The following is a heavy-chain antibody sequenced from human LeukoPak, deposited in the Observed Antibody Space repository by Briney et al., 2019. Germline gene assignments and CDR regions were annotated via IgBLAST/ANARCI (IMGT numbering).Heavy chain of an antibody. D-gene: IGHD2-8*01. CDR1: GFTLSSHW. V-gene: IGHV3-74*01. Sequence: GSLRLSCAVSGFTLSSHWMHWVRQAPGKGLVWVSRINSGGSSMSYADSVKGRFTISRDNAKNTLYLQMNSLKDDDTAVYYCAREDCNGVCSSRLDSWGQGTLVTVSS. J-gene: IGHJ4*02. CDR2: INSGGSSM. CDR3: AREDCNGVCSSRLDS.